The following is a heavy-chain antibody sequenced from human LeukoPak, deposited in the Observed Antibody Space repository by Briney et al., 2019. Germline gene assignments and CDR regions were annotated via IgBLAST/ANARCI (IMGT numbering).Heavy chain of an antibody. CDR3: AKDFPYSSSWYCFEY. V-gene: IGHV3-23*01. D-gene: IGHD6-13*01. CDR1: GFTFSSYA. CDR2: TSGSGGST. J-gene: IGHJ4*02. Sequence: QSGGSLRLSCAASGFTFSSYAMSWVRQAPGKGLEWVSATSGSGGSTYYADSVKGRFTISRDNSKNTLYLQMNSLRAEDTAVYYCAKDFPYSSSWYCFEYWGQGTLVTVSS.